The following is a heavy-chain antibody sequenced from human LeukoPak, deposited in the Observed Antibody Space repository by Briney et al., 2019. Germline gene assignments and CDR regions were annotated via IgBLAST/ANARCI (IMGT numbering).Heavy chain of an antibody. J-gene: IGHJ4*02. Sequence: ASVKVSCKASGGTFSSYAISWVRQATGQGIEWMGWMNPNNDYTDFAKKFQGRVTMTRNTSISTAYMELSGLRSEDTAVYYCARFYGGYSPFDYWGQGTLVTVSS. CDR2: MNPNNDYT. CDR1: GGTFSSYA. D-gene: IGHD4-23*01. CDR3: ARFYGGYSPFDY. V-gene: IGHV1-8*02.